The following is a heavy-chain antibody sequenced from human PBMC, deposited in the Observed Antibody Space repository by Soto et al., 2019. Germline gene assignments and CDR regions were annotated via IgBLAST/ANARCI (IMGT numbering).Heavy chain of an antibody. CDR3: ARSESSGWYVGSYCYGMDV. CDR1: GGTFSSYT. V-gene: IGHV1-69*02. CDR2: IIPILGIA. Sequence: QVQLVQSGAEVKKPGSSVKVSCKASGGTFSSYTISWVRQAPGQGLEWMGRIIPILGIANYAQKFQGRVTITADKSTSTAYMELSGLRSEDTAVYYCARSESSGWYVGSYCYGMDVWGQGTTVTVSS. D-gene: IGHD6-19*01. J-gene: IGHJ6*02.